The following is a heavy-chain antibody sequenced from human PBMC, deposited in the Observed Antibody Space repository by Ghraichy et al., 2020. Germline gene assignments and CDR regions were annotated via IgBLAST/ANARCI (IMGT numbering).Heavy chain of an antibody. J-gene: IGHJ6*02. CDR1: GFTFTNFA. CDR2: ISTGGDRT. CDR3: VKDPYCGGDCYNRHQKSFYYGMDV. V-gene: IGHV3-23*01. Sequence: GGSLRLSCAASGFTFTNFAMSWVRQALGKGLEWVSGISTGGDRTYYGDSVKGRFTISRDNSKNTLHLQMNSLRAEDTALYYCVKDPYCGGDCYNRHQKSFYYGMDVWGQGTTVTVSS. D-gene: IGHD2-21*02.